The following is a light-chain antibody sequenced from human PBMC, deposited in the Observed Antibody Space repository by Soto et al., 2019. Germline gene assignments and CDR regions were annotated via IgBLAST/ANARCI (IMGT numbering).Light chain of an antibody. CDR2: GAS. V-gene: IGKV3-20*01. CDR1: QSVSSSY. CDR3: QQHTSSPHMYT. Sequence: EIVLTQSPGTLSLSPGERATLSCRASQSVSSSYLVWYQQKPGQAPRLLIYGASSRATGIPARFSGSGSGTDSTLTISRLEPEDFAVYYCQQHTSSPHMYTFGQGTKLEIK. J-gene: IGKJ2*01.